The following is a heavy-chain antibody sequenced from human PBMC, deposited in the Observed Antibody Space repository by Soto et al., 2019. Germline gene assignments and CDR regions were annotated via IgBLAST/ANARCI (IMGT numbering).Heavy chain of an antibody. V-gene: IGHV1-18*01. CDR1: GYTFTSYG. CDR2: ISAYNGNT. CDR3: ERVFNWNYSYGMDV. J-gene: IGHJ6*02. Sequence: SVKVSCEASGYTFTSYGISWVRQAPGQGLEWMGWISAYNGNTNYAQKLQGRVTMTTDTSTSTAYMELRSLRSDDTAVYYCERVFNWNYSYGMDVWGQGTTVTVSS. D-gene: IGHD1-1*01.